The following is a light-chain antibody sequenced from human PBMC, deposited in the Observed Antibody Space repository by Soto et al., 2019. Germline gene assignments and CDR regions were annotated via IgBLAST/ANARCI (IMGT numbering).Light chain of an antibody. CDR3: YSYTTSSTRV. CDR2: DVS. CDR1: SSDVGAYNY. V-gene: IGLV2-14*01. J-gene: IGLJ2*01. Sequence: QSALTQPASVSGSPGQSITISCTGTSSDVGAYNYVSWYQQHPGKAPKLMIYDVSNRPSGVSNRFSGSKCGNTASLTISGLQAEDEADYYCYSYTTSSTRVFGGGTKLTVL.